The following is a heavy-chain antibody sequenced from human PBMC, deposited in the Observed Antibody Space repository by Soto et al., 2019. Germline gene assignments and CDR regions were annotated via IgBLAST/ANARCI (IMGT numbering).Heavy chain of an antibody. D-gene: IGHD3-16*02. J-gene: IGHJ4*02. CDR2: INHSGST. Sequence: SETLSLTCAVYGGSFSGYYWSWIRQPPGKGLEWIGEINHSGSTNYNPSLKSRVTISVDTSKNQFSLKLSSVTAADTAVYYCARGRSYDYIWGSYRPLEKSLDYWGQGTLVTVSS. CDR3: ARGRSYDYIWGSYRPLEKSLDY. V-gene: IGHV4-34*01. CDR1: GGSFSGYY.